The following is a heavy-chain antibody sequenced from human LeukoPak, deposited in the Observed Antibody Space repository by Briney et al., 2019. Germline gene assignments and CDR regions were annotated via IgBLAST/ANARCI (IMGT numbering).Heavy chain of an antibody. CDR3: ATLAYPLRWTTSTQDAFDV. CDR2: IYYSGST. J-gene: IGHJ3*01. CDR1: GGSISSYY. D-gene: IGHD4-23*01. V-gene: IGHV4-59*08. Sequence: SETLSLTCTVSGGSISSYYWSWIRQPPGKGLEWIGYIYYSGSTNYNPSLKSRVTISVDTSKNQFSLKLSSVTAADTAVYYCATLAYPLRWTTSTQDAFDVWGQGTMVTVSS.